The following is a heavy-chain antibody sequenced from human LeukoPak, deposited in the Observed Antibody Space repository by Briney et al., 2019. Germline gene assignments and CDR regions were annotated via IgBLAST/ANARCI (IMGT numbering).Heavy chain of an antibody. J-gene: IGHJ5*02. V-gene: IGHV4-34*01. CDR2: INHSGST. CDR3: ARGAGSAYSGSYHNWFDP. Sequence: PSETLSLTCAVYGGSFSGYYWGWIRQPPGKGLEWIGEINHSGSTNYNPSLKSRVTISVDTSKNQFSLKLSSVTAADTAVYYCARGAGSAYSGSYHNWFDPWGQGTLVTVSS. D-gene: IGHD1-26*01. CDR1: GGSFSGYY.